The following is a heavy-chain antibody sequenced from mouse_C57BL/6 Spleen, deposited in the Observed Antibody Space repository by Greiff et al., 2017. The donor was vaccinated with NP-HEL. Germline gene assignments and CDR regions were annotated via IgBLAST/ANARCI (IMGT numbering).Heavy chain of an antibody. CDR3: TDYGSSPNYFDY. CDR2: IDPEDGDT. V-gene: IGHV14-1*01. Sequence: VQLQQSGAELVRPGASVKLSCTASGFNIKDYYMHWVKQRPEQGLEWIGRIDPEDGDTEYAPKFQGKATMTADTSSNTAYLQLSSLTSEDTAVYYCTDYGSSPNYFDYWGQGTTLTVSS. J-gene: IGHJ2*01. CDR1: GFNIKDYY. D-gene: IGHD1-1*01.